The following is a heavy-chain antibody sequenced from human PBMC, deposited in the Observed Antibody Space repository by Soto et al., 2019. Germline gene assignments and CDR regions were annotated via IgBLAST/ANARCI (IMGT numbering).Heavy chain of an antibody. V-gene: IGHV4-59*01. J-gene: IGHJ4*02. CDR3: ARGGNPYYYGSGSYYNYDY. CDR1: GGSISSYY. Sequence: QVQLQESGPGLVKPSETLSLTCTVSGGSISSYYWSWIRKPPGKGLEWIGYIYYSGSTNYNPSLKSRVTISVDTSKNQCSLKLSSVTAADTAVYYCARGGNPYYYGSGSYYNYDYWGQGTLVTVSS. D-gene: IGHD3-10*01. CDR2: IYYSGST.